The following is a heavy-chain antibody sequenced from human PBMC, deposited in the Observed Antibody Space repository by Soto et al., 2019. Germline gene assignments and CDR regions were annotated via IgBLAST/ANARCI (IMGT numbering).Heavy chain of an antibody. D-gene: IGHD5-12*01. CDR1: GFTYSTYT. CDR3: VRLTIGYNGFYYLDY. Sequence: GGSLRLSCAASGFTYSTYTMHWVRQAPGKGLEWVAVISYDGNNKFYADSVKGRFTISRDSTKQTLYLQMNSLRPDDTAMYYCVRLTIGYNGFYYLDYWGQGTLVTVSS. V-gene: IGHV3-30-3*01. CDR2: ISYDGNNK. J-gene: IGHJ4*02.